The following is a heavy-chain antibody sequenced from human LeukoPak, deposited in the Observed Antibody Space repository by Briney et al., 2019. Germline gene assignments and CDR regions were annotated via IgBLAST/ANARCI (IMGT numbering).Heavy chain of an antibody. CDR3: ARGLSGYSGGDDAFDI. J-gene: IGHJ3*02. CDR2: IYYSGST. V-gene: IGHV4-59*01. Sequence: SETLSLTCTVSGDSISSYYWTWIRQPPGKGLEWIGYIYYSGSTIYNPSLKIRVTMSVDTSTNQFSLKLSSVTAADTAMYYCARGLSGYSGGDDAFDIWGQGTMVAVPS. D-gene: IGHD2-21*01. CDR1: GDSISSYY.